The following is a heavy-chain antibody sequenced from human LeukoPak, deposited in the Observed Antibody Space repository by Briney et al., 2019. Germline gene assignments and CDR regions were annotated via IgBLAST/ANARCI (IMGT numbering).Heavy chain of an antibody. V-gene: IGHV3-9*01. CDR1: GFTFDDYP. J-gene: IGHJ4*02. CDR3: AIYCSNNSCDKGIDY. CDR2: ISWNSGSI. Sequence: PGGSLRLSCAASGFTFDDYPMPWVRQAPGKGVEWVSGISWNSGSIGCADSVKGRFTISRDNAKNSLYLQMNSLRAEDTALYYCAIYCSNNSCDKGIDYWGQGTLVTVSS. D-gene: IGHD2-2*02.